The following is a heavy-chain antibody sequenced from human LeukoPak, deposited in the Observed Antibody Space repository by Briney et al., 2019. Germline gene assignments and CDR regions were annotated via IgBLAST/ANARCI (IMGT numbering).Heavy chain of an antibody. CDR3: ARGTNYFDY. D-gene: IGHD1-1*01. V-gene: IGHV4-39*07. Sequence: SETLSLTCTVSGGSISSSSYYWGWIRQPPGKGLEWIGSIYHSGSTYYNPSPKSRVTISVDTSKNQFSLKLSSVTAADTAVYYCARGTNYFDYWGQGTLVTVSS. CDR2: IYHSGST. J-gene: IGHJ4*02. CDR1: GGSISSSSYY.